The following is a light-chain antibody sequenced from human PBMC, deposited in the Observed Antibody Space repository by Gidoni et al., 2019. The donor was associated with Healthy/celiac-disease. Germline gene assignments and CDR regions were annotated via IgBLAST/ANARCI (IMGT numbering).Light chain of an antibody. CDR1: QSISSY. J-gene: IGKJ1*01. CDR3: QQNYSTPWT. Sequence: MTQSPSSLSASVGDRVTIPCRASQSISSYLNWYQQKPGKAPKLLIYAASSLQSGVPSRFSGSGSVTDFTLTISSLQPEDFATYYCQQNYSTPWTCGQGTKVEIK. V-gene: IGKV1-39*01. CDR2: AAS.